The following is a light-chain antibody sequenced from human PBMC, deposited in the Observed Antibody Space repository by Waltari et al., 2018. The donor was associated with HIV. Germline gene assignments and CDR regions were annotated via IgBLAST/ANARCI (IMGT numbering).Light chain of an antibody. V-gene: IGLV1-44*01. CDR1: TPNIGSSN. Sequence: QSVLTQPPSASGAPGQRVTISCSGSTPNIGSSNVNWYQQFSRAAPKLLIYADAKRPSGVPDRFSGSKSGTSASLVNSGRQSEDEADYYCSTWDDRLNGVVFGGGTRLTVV. CDR2: ADA. CDR3: STWDDRLNGVV. J-gene: IGLJ2*01.